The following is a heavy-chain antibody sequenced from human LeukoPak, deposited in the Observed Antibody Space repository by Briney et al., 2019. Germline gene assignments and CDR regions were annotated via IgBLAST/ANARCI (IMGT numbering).Heavy chain of an antibody. J-gene: IGHJ4*02. V-gene: IGHV3-23*01. CDR1: GFTFSGYA. CDR3: AKDGSGWFWGYFDY. D-gene: IGHD6-19*01. Sequence: GGSLRLSCAASGFTFSGYAMSWVRQAPGKGLEWVSAISGSGGSTYYADSVKGRFTISRDNSKNTLYLQMNSLRAEDTAVYYCAKDGSGWFWGYFDYWGQGTLVTVSS. CDR2: ISGSGGST.